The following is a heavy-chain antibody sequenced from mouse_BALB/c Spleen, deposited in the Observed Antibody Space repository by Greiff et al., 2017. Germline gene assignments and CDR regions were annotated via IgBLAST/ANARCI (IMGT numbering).Heavy chain of an antibody. Sequence: EVQLQQSGAELVKPGASVKLSCTASGFNIKDTYMHWVKQRPEQGLEWIGRIDPANGNTKYDPKFQGKATITADTSSNTAYLQLSSLTSEDTAVYYCARGDYDAGFAYWGQGTLVTVSA. CDR2: IDPANGNT. D-gene: IGHD2-4*01. J-gene: IGHJ3*01. CDR1: GFNIKDTY. CDR3: ARGDYDAGFAY. V-gene: IGHV14-3*02.